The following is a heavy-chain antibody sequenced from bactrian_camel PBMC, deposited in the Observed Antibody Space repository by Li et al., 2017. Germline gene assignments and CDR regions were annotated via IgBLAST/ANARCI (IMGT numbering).Heavy chain of an antibody. D-gene: IGHD5*01. Sequence: VQLVESGGGLVQSGGSLRLSCATSGYTFSSYDMSWVRQAPGKGLEWVTTIYSDGINTYYADSVKGRLTISRDNGKNTVYLQMDSLNPEDTARYYCGTEPRVQGYWGQGTQVTVS. V-gene: IGHV3-2*01. CDR3: GTEPRVQGY. CDR1: GYTFSSYD. J-gene: IGHJ4*01. CDR2: IYSDGINT.